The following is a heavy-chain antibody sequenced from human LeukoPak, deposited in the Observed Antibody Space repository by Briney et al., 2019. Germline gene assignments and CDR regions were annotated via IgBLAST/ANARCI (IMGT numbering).Heavy chain of an antibody. CDR2: ISAYNGNT. CDR1: GYTFTSYG. J-gene: IGHJ4*02. D-gene: IGHD3-10*01. V-gene: IGHV1-18*01. Sequence: ASVKVSCKASGYTFTSYGISWVRQAPGQGLEWMGWISAYNGNTNHAQKLQGRVTMTTDTSTSTAYMELRSLRSDDTAVYYCARSFWFGEFLDYWGQGTLVTVSS. CDR3: ARSFWFGEFLDY.